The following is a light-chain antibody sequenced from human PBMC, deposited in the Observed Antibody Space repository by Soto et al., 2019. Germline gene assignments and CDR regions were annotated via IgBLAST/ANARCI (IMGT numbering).Light chain of an antibody. CDR3: SSYTSGSTLL. CDR1: SSDIGGYDY. J-gene: IGLJ2*01. Sequence: QSVLTQPASVSGSPGQSITISCTGTSSDIGGYDYVSWYQKHPGKAPKLIIYEVGNRPSGISNRFSGSKSGYTASLTISGLQAEDEADYYCSSYTSGSTLLFGGGTKLTVL. V-gene: IGLV2-14*01. CDR2: EVG.